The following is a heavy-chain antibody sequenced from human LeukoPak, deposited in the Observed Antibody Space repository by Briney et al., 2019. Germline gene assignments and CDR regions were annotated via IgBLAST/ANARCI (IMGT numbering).Heavy chain of an antibody. CDR3: ARGTYSSSYYYYYMDV. D-gene: IGHD6-13*01. CDR2: ISSSSSTI. Sequence: GGSLGLSCAASGFTFSSYSMNWVRQAPGKGLEWVSYISSSSSTIYYADSVKGRFTISRDNAKNSLYLQMNSLRAEDTAVYYCARGTYSSSYYYYYMDVWGKGTTVTVSS. V-gene: IGHV3-48*01. CDR1: GFTFSSYS. J-gene: IGHJ6*03.